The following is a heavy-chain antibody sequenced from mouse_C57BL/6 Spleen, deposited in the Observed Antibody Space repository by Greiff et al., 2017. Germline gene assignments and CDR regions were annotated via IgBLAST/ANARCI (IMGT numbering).Heavy chain of an antibody. CDR3: ARSFYYFDY. CDR1: GFTFTDYY. Sequence: EVHLVESGGGLVQPGGSLSLSCAASGFTFTDYYMSWVRQPPGQALEWLGFIRHKADGYTTEYSASVKGRFTISRDTSPSILYLQMNALRAEDGATYYCARSFYYFDYWGQGTTLTVS. V-gene: IGHV7-3*01. CDR2: IRHKADGYTT. J-gene: IGHJ2*01.